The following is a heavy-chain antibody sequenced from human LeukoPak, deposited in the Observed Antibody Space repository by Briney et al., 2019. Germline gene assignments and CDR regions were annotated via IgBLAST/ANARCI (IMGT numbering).Heavy chain of an antibody. CDR3: AVHYFDNFKY. D-gene: IGHD3-22*01. Sequence: GASVKVSCKTSGYTFIGYYMHWLRQAPGQGLEWMGRINPNSGGTNYAQRFQGRVTMTRDTSLSTAYMDLSSLRSDDTAVYYCAVHYFDNFKYWGQGTLVTVSS. CDR1: GYTFIGYY. J-gene: IGHJ4*02. CDR2: INPNSGGT. V-gene: IGHV1-2*06.